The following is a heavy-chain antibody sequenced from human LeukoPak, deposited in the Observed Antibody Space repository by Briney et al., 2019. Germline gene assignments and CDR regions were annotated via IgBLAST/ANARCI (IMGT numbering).Heavy chain of an antibody. CDR1: GGTFSSYA. V-gene: IGHV1-69*05. D-gene: IGHD6-19*01. J-gene: IGHJ4*02. CDR2: IIPIFGTA. Sequence: SVKVSCKASGGTFSSYAISWVRQAPGQGLEWMGGIIPIFGTANYAQRFQGRVTITTDESTSTAYMELRSLRSDDTAVYYCARDGRSGWYQGYWGQGTLVTVSS. CDR3: ARDGRSGWYQGY.